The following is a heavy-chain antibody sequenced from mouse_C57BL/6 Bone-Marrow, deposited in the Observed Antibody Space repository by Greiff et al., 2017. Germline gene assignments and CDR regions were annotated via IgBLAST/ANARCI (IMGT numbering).Heavy chain of an antibody. D-gene: IGHD1-1*01. Sequence: DVKLVESGGGLVKPGGSLKLSCAASGFTFSSYTMSWVRQTPEKRLEWVATISGGGGNPYYPDSVKGRFTISRDNAKNTLYLQMSSLRSEDTALYYCAISYYYGSSYYAMDYWGQGTSVTVSS. CDR2: ISGGGGNP. CDR1: GFTFSSYT. V-gene: IGHV5-9*01. CDR3: AISYYYGSSYYAMDY. J-gene: IGHJ4*01.